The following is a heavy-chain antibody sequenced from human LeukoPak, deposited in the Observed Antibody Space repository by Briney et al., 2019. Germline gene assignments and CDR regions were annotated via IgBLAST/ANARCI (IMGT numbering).Heavy chain of an antibody. J-gene: IGHJ6*03. D-gene: IGHD6-6*01. CDR3: ARAHLSSSSTDYMDV. CDR2: VSFHGTDK. Sequence: GGSLRLSCAASGFTFSTYAMHWVRQAPGKGLDWVAVVSFHGTDKFYADSVKGRFTISRDNSKNTLYLQMNSLRAEDTAMYYCARAHLSSSSTDYMDVWGKGTTVTVSS. CDR1: GFTFSTYA. V-gene: IGHV3-30*04.